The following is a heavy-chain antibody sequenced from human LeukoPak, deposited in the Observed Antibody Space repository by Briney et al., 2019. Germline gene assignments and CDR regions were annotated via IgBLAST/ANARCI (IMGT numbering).Heavy chain of an antibody. Sequence: GGSLRLSCAASGFTFSSYAMSWVRQAPGKGLEWVSVISGSGDSTYYAGSVKGRFTISRDNSKTTLFLQMNSLRVEDAAVYFCAKRGVVIRVILVGFHKEAYYFDYWGQGTLVTVSS. CDR1: GFTFSSYA. CDR3: AKRGVVIRVILVGFHKEAYYFDY. CDR2: ISGSGDST. J-gene: IGHJ4*02. V-gene: IGHV3-23*01. D-gene: IGHD3-22*01.